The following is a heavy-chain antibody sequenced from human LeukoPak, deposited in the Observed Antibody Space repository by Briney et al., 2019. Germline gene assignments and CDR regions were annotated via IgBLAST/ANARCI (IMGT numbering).Heavy chain of an antibody. CDR3: ARQWLVSPLFDY. D-gene: IGHD6-19*01. CDR2: INHSGSA. Sequence: SETLSLTCTVSGGSISSGGYYWSWIRQPPGKGLEWIGEINHSGSANYNPSLKSRVTISVDTSKNQLSLKLSSMTAADTAVYYCARQWLVSPLFDYWGQGTLVTVSS. J-gene: IGHJ4*02. CDR1: GGSISSGGYY. V-gene: IGHV4-39*01.